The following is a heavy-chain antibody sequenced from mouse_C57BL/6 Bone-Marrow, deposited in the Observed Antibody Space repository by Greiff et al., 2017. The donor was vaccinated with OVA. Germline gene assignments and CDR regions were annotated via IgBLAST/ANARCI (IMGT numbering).Heavy chain of an antibody. CDR3: ARREKRVYYRYFDV. CDR2: INPGGGGT. V-gene: IGHV1-54*01. CDR1: GSAFTNYL. D-gene: IGHD2-1*01. J-gene: IGHJ1*03. Sequence: QVQLQQSGAELVRPGTSVTVSCKASGSAFTNYLLEWVKQRPGQGLEWIGVINPGGGGTNYTEKFKGKATLTAAKSSNTAYMQLSSLTSEDSAVYFFARREKRVYYRYFDVWGTGTTVTVSS.